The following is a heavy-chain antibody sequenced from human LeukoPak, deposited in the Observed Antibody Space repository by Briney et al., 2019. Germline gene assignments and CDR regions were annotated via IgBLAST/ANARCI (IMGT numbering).Heavy chain of an antibody. CDR1: QFTFSNYD. V-gene: IGHV3-23*03. Sequence: GGSLRLSCAASQFTFSNYDMSWVRQAPGRGLEWVSVVNSGSSSTSYADSVKGRFAISRDNSENTVYLQMNSLRAEDTAVYYCAKRGSGRYFDYWGQGTLVTVSS. D-gene: IGHD5-12*01. CDR2: VNSGSSST. CDR3: AKRGSGRYFDY. J-gene: IGHJ4*02.